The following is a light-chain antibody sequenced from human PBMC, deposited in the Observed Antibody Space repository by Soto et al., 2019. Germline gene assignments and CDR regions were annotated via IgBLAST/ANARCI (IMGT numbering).Light chain of an antibody. V-gene: IGKV3-15*01. J-gene: IGKJ3*01. CDR1: QTVSSN. CDR3: QQYNDWPPFT. Sequence: EIVMTQSPATLSVSPGERATLSCRASQTVSSNLAWYQQKPGQAPRLLIHGASTRAAGIPARFSGSGSGTEFNLTISSPQSEDFAVYYCQQYNDWPPFTVGPGNRVDIK. CDR2: GAS.